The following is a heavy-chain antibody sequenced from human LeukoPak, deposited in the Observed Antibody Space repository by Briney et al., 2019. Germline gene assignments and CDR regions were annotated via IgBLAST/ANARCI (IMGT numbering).Heavy chain of an antibody. D-gene: IGHD6-19*01. J-gene: IGHJ4*02. CDR3: ASKQWLVSDFDY. V-gene: IGHV3-7*01. CDR2: IKQDGGDK. Sequence: GGSLRLSCAASGFTFSNYWMSWVRQAPGKGLEWVAKIKQDGGDKYYVDSVKGRFTISRDNAKNSLYLQMNSLRAEDTAVYYCASKQWLVSDFDYWGQGTLVTVSS. CDR1: GFTFSNYW.